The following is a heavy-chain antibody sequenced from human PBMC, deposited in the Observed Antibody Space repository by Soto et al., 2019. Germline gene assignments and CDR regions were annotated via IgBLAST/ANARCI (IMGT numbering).Heavy chain of an antibody. Sequence: GGSLRLSCAASGFTFSSYSMNWVRQAPGKGLEWVSSISSSSSYIYYADSVKGRFTISRDNAKNSLYLQMNSLRAEDTAVYYCASLNGVIAAAGTWNWFDPWGQGTLVTVSS. J-gene: IGHJ5*02. D-gene: IGHD6-13*01. CDR1: GFTFSSYS. CDR3: ASLNGVIAAAGTWNWFDP. V-gene: IGHV3-21*01. CDR2: ISSSSSYI.